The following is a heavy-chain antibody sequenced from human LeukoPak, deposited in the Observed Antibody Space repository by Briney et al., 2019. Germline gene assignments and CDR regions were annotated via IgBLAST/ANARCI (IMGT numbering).Heavy chain of an antibody. CDR3: ARASYCGGDCYDY. Sequence: GASVKVSCKASGYTFTSYDISWVRQAPGQGLEWMGGIIPIFGTANYAQKFQGRVTITADESTSTAYMELSSLRSEDTAVYYCARASYCGGDCYDYWGQGTLVTVSS. V-gene: IGHV1-69*13. D-gene: IGHD2-21*01. CDR2: IIPIFGTA. J-gene: IGHJ4*02. CDR1: GYTFTSYD.